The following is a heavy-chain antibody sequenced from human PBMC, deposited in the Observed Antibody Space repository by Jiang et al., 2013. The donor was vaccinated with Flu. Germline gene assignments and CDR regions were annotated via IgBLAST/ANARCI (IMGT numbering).Heavy chain of an antibody. D-gene: IGHD3-16*01. J-gene: IGHJ3*02. CDR1: GYSISSGYY. Sequence: GSGLVKPSETLSLTCAVSGYSISSGYYWGWIRQPPGKGLEWIGCVYHSMEHSATYYNPSLKGRVTISVDTSKNQFSLKLTSVTAADTAVYYCANTLGGVVVTPDAFDIWGQGTMVTVSS. CDR3: ANTLGGVVVTPDAFDI. CDR2: VYHSMEHSAT. V-gene: IGHV4-38-2*01.